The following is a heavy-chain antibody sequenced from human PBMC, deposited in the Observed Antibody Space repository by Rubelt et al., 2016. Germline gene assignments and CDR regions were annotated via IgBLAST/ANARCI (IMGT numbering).Heavy chain of an antibody. V-gene: IGHV3-30*04. Sequence: TFSSYAMHWVRQAPGKGLEWVAVISYDGSNKYYADSVKGRFTISRDNSKNTLYLQMNSLRAGDTAVYYCARETMIVVVGYNWFDPWGQGTLVTVSS. CDR3: ARETMIVVVGYNWFDP. D-gene: IGHD3-22*01. CDR1: TFSSYA. J-gene: IGHJ5*02. CDR2: ISYDGSNK.